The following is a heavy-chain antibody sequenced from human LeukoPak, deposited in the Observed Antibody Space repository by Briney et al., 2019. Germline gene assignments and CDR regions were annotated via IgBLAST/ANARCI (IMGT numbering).Heavy chain of an antibody. CDR3: AKDRETTASGTFDY. CDR2: IKTKGEGGPT. V-gene: IGHV3-15*01. Sequence: GGSLRLSCAGSGVTFSSAWMNWVRRAPGEGLKRVARIKTKGEGGPTEHAAPVKGRFTISRDDSENTLYLQMNSLRAEDTGVYYCAKDRETTASGTFDYWGQGTLVTVSS. J-gene: IGHJ4*02. CDR1: GVTFSSAW. D-gene: IGHD1-1*01.